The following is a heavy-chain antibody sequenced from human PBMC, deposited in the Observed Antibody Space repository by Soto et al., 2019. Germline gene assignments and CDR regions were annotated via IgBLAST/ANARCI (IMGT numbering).Heavy chain of an antibody. V-gene: IGHV4-39*01. Sequence: SETLSLTCTVSGGSISSSSYYWGWIRQPPGKGLEWIGSIYYSGSTYYNPSLKSRVTISVDTSKNQFSLKLSSVTAADTAVYYCARLGEWFGESEVWGKGTTVTVSS. J-gene: IGHJ6*04. CDR3: ARLGEWFGESEV. D-gene: IGHD3-10*01. CDR2: IYYSGST. CDR1: GGSISSSSYY.